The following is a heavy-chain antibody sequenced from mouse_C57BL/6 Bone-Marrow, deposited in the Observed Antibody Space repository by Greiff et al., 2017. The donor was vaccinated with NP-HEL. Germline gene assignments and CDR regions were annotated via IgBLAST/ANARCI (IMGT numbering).Heavy chain of an antibody. Sequence: EVKLVESGGGLVKPGGSLKLSCAASGFTFSDYGMHWVRQAPEKGLEWVAYISSGSSTIYYADTVKGRFTISRDNAKNTLFLQMTSLRSEDTAMYYCARRTAQAPYAMDYWGQGTSVTVSS. J-gene: IGHJ4*01. V-gene: IGHV5-17*01. D-gene: IGHD3-2*02. CDR3: ARRTAQAPYAMDY. CDR2: ISSGSSTI. CDR1: GFTFSDYG.